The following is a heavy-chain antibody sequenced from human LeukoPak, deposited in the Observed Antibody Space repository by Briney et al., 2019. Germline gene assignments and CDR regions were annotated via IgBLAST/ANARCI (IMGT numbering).Heavy chain of an antibody. D-gene: IGHD2-21*02. CDR3: ARXGXVGDCYLFDY. Sequence: ASVKVSCKASGYSFLTYGINWVRLAPGQGPEWMGWINTNNGNTNYVQKFQGRVTMTTDKSTSTAYMELGSLRSDDTAVYYCARXGXVGDCYLFDYWGQGTLVTVSS. CDR2: INTNNGNT. V-gene: IGHV1-18*01. J-gene: IGHJ4*02. CDR1: GYSFLTYG.